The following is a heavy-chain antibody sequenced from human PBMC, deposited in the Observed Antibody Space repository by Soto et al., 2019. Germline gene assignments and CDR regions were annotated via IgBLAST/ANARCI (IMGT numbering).Heavy chain of an antibody. J-gene: IGHJ4*02. CDR3: ARDGGSYYLDY. Sequence: GGSLRLSCAASGFTFSSYTMHWVRRAPGKGLEYVSAISSNGGSTYYANSVKGRFTISRDNSKNTLYLQMGSLRAEDMAVYYCARDGGSYYLDYWGQGTLVTVSS. CDR2: ISSNGGST. CDR1: GFTFSSYT. V-gene: IGHV3-64*01. D-gene: IGHD1-26*01.